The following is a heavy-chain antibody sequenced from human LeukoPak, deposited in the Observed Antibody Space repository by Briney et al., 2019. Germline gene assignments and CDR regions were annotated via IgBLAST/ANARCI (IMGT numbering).Heavy chain of an antibody. CDR1: GGSISSSSYY. CDR2: LYHSGNT. CDR3: ARENFWSGYEWDH. D-gene: IGHD3-3*01. V-gene: IGHV4-39*07. Sequence: SETLSLTCTVSGGSISSSSYYWGWIRQPPGKGLEWIGSLYHSGNTYYNPSLKSRATISVDTSKNQFSLKLTSVTPADTAVYYCARENFWSGYEWDHWGQGTLVTVSS. J-gene: IGHJ4*02.